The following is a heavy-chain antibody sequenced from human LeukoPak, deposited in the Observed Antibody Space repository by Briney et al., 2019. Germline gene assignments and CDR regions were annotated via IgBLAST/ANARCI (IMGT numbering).Heavy chain of an antibody. CDR2: INTNTGNP. CDR3: ARASYYYDSSGYFWGFYYYYYMDV. CDR1: GDTFTSYY. Sequence: ASVKVSCKASGDTFTSYYMHWVRQAPGQGLEWMGWINTNTGNPTYAQGFTGRFVFSLDTSVSTAYLQISSLKAEDTAVYYCARASYYYDSSGYFWGFYYYYYMDVWGKGTTVTVSS. D-gene: IGHD3-22*01. V-gene: IGHV7-4-1*02. J-gene: IGHJ6*03.